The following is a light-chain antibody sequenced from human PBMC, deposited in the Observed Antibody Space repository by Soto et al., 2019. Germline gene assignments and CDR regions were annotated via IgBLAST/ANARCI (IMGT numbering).Light chain of an antibody. V-gene: IGKV1-8*01. J-gene: IGKJ1*01. CDR2: AAS. Sequence: AIRMTQSPFSLSASTGERVTITCLASQGISSYLSWYQQKPGKAPKLLIYAASTLQSGVPSRVSGSGPGTDFTLTIRCLQSEDVATYYRQQYYSYPRTFGQGTKVDI. CDR3: QQYYSYPRT. CDR1: QGISSY.